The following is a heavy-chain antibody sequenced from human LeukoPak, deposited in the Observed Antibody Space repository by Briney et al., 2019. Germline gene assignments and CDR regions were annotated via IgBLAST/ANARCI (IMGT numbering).Heavy chain of an antibody. CDR3: ARGGAVVVVATNQGPFDY. CDR2: RYYSGSA. Sequence: SETLSLTCTVSSGSINSRSYYWGWLRQPPGKGLQWFGSRYYSGSAYQNPALKSRVTISVDTSKNQFSLKLTSVTAADTPVYYCARGGAVVVVATNQGPFDYWGQGTLVTVSS. CDR1: SGSINSRSYY. J-gene: IGHJ4*02. D-gene: IGHD2-15*01. V-gene: IGHV4-39*01.